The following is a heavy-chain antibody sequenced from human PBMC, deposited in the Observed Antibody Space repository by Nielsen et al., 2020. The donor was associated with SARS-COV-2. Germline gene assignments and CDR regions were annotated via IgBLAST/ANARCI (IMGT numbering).Heavy chain of an antibody. Sequence: GESRKISCAASGFTFSSYGMHWVRQAPGKGLEWVAVISYDGSNKYYADSVKGRFTISRDNSKNTLYLQMNSLRAEDTALYYCAKDAYFDWFGWPFDPWGQGTLVTVSS. D-gene: IGHD3-9*01. V-gene: IGHV3-30*18. CDR1: GFTFSSYG. CDR2: ISYDGSNK. J-gene: IGHJ5*02. CDR3: AKDAYFDWFGWPFDP.